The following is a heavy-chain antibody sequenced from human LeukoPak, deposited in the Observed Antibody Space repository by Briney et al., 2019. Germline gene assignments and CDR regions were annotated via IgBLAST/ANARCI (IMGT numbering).Heavy chain of an antibody. CDR3: AKADSYYDLLTCFDF. D-gene: IGHD3-9*01. V-gene: IGHV3-23*01. J-gene: IGHJ4*02. CDR2: VSGSGTIT. CDR1: GFTFSSYA. Sequence: GGSLRLSCAASGFTFSSYAMNWVRQTPGKGLEWVSTVSGSGTITYYAGSVKGRFTISRDDPKNTLYLQMNSLRAEDTAVYYCAKADSYYDLLTCFDFWGQGTLVTVSS.